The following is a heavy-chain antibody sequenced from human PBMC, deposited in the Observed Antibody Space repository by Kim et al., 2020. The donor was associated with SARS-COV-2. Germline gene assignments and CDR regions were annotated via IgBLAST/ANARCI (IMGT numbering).Heavy chain of an antibody. CDR2: ISSSSSYI. J-gene: IGHJ4*02. Sequence: GGYLRLSCAASGFTFSSYSMNWVRQAPGKGLEWVSSISSSSSYIYYADSVKGRFTISRDNAKNSLYLQMNSLRAEDTAVYYCARDWTYSSSYQVFDYWGQGTLVTVSS. CDR3: ARDWTYSSSYQVFDY. V-gene: IGHV3-21*01. D-gene: IGHD6-13*01. CDR1: GFTFSSYS.